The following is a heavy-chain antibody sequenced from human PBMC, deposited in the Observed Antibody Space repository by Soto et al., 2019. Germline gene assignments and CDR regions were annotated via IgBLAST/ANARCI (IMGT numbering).Heavy chain of an antibody. CDR1: GFTFSSYS. CDR3: AREGFLAGSHYYDSSGYDY. CDR2: ISSDGGST. V-gene: IGHV3-74*01. J-gene: IGHJ4*02. D-gene: IGHD3-22*01. Sequence: LRLSCAASGFTFSSYSMRWVRQAPGKGLEWVSGISSDGGSTYYADSVKGRFTISRDNAKNTVYLQMNSLRAEDTAVYYCAREGFLAGSHYYDSSGYDYWGQGSLVTVSS.